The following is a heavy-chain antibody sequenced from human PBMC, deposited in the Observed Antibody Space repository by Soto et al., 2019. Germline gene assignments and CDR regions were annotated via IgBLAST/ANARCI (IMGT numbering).Heavy chain of an antibody. D-gene: IGHD3-10*01. CDR2: IYYSGST. CDR3: ARYGSGSSVWFDS. J-gene: IGHJ5*01. Sequence: SDTLSLTCTDSGGTISTYYWSWIRQPPGKGLEWIAYIYYSGSTNYNPSLKSRVTISVDTSKNQFSLKLSSVTAADTAVYYCARYGSGSSVWFDSWGQGTLVTVS. V-gene: IGHV4-59*07. CDR1: GGTISTYY.